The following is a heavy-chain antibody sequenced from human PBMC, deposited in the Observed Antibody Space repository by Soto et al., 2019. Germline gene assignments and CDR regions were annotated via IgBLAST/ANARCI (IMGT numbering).Heavy chain of an antibody. CDR3: ASYYYDSSGYYYAQFDY. D-gene: IGHD3-22*01. CDR2: IIPIFGKA. J-gene: IGHJ4*02. Sequence: QVQLVQSGAEVKKPGSSVKVSCKASGGPFSSYALSWVRQAPGQGLEWMGGIIPIFGKANYAPKFQGRVTITADKSTSTAYMELSSLRSEDTAVYYCASYYYDSSGYYYAQFDYWGQGTLVTVSS. CDR1: GGPFSSYA. V-gene: IGHV1-69*06.